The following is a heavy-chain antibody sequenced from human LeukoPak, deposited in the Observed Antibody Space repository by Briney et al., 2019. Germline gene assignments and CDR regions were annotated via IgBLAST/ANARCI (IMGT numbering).Heavy chain of an antibody. V-gene: IGHV1-8*01. CDR1: GYTFTSYD. D-gene: IGHD1-20*01. CDR3: ARSKSRGVITGTTSY. J-gene: IGHJ4*02. CDR2: MNPNSGNT. Sequence: ASVKVSCKASGYTFTSYDINWVRQAPGQGLEWMGWMNPNSGNTGYAQKFQGRVTMTRDTSISTAYMELSRLRSDDTAVYYCARSKSRGVITGTTSYWGQGTLVTVSS.